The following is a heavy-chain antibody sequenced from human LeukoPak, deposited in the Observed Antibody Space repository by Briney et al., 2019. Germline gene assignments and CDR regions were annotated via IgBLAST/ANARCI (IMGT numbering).Heavy chain of an antibody. CDR3: ARELHFDWLSGGFGGVNNWFDP. CDR1: GYSISSGYY. D-gene: IGHD3-9*01. V-gene: IGHV4-38-2*02. J-gene: IGHJ5*02. Sequence: SETLSLTCTVSGYSISSGYYWGWIRQPPGKGLEWIGSIYHSGSTYYNPSLKSRVTISVDTSKNQFSLKLSSVTAADTAVYYCARELHFDWLSGGFGGVNNWFDPWGQGTLVTVSS. CDR2: IYHSGST.